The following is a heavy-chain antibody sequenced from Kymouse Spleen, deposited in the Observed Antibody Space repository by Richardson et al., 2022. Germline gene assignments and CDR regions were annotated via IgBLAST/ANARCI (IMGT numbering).Heavy chain of an antibody. CDR2: ISYDGSNK. J-gene: IGHJ6*02. V-gene: IGHV3-30*18. CDR3: AKNWNDGDYYYYGMDV. D-gene: IGHD1-1*01,IGHD1-20*01. Sequence: QVQLVESGGGVVQPGRSLRLSCAASGFTFSSYGMHWVRQAPGKGLEWVAVISYDGSNKYYADSVKGRFTISRDNSKNTLYLQMNSLRAEDTAVYYCAKNWNDGDYYYYGMDVWGQGTTVTVSS. CDR1: GFTFSSYG.